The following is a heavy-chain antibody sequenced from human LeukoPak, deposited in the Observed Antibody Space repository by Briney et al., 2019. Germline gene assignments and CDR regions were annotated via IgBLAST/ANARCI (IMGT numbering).Heavy chain of an antibody. CDR2: ISYDGSNK. J-gene: IGHJ4*02. Sequence: PGGSLRLSCAASGFTFSSYAMHWVRRAPGKGLEWVAVISYDGSNKYYADSVKGRFTISRDNSKNTLYLQMNSLRAEDTAVYYCARDSSGALGYWGQGTLVTVSS. CDR1: GFTFSSYA. D-gene: IGHD6-19*01. CDR3: ARDSSGALGY. V-gene: IGHV3-30-3*01.